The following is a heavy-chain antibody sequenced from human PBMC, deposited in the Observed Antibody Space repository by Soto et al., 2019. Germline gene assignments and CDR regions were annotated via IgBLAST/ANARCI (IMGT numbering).Heavy chain of an antibody. CDR3: ARRAHGYPTNWFDP. Sequence: HLQLQESGPGLVKPSETLSLACSVSGASVSGGTYYWGWIRQPPGKGLEWVGDVHYSGITHYNPPLMSRATISVDTSHNQFSLKLSSVTAADTAVYYCARRAHGYPTNWFDPWGQGTLVIVSS. D-gene: IGHD3-22*01. CDR2: VHYSGIT. J-gene: IGHJ5*02. V-gene: IGHV4-39*01. CDR1: GASVSGGTYY.